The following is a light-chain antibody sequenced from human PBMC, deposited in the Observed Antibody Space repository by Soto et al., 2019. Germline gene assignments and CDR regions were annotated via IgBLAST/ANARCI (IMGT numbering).Light chain of an antibody. V-gene: IGKV1-39*01. CDR2: ASS. Sequence: DIQMTQSPSSLSASIGDRITITCRASQSISGYLNWYQQKPGKAPIVLIYASSSLPSGVQSSFSGSGSGTDFTLAISSLQPEDFATYYCQQSYSTHLYTYGKGTKVELK. J-gene: IGKJ2*01. CDR3: QQSYSTHLYT. CDR1: QSISGY.